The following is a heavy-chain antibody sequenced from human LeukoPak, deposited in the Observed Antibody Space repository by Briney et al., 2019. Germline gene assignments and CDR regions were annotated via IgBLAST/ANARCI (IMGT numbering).Heavy chain of an antibody. CDR1: GFTLSDSA. D-gene: IGHD1-26*01. CDR3: TRDRGTYNWLDP. CDR2: IDRPAKSYAT. Sequence: GGSLRLSCAASGFTLSDSAIHWVRQASGKGLEWVGLIDRPAKSYATAYGASVGGRFTISRDDSKNTAYLQMDSLKTEDTALYYCTRDRGTYNWLDPWGQGTLVTVSA. J-gene: IGHJ5*02. V-gene: IGHV3-73*01.